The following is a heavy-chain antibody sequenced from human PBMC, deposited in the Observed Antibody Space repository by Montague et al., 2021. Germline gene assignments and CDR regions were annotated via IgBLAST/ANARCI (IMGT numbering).Heavy chain of an antibody. V-gene: IGHV3-48*02. Sequence: SLRLSCAASGFTFRTYGMNWVRQAPGKGLEWVSYITGSSSSIYYADSVRGRFTISRDNPKNSLYLQMNSLRDEDTAVYYCARDSYSSGWYSAEYFQHWGQGTLATVSS. J-gene: IGHJ1*01. CDR1: GFTFRTYG. CDR3: ARDSYSSGWYSAEYFQH. CDR2: ITGSSSSI. D-gene: IGHD6-19*01.